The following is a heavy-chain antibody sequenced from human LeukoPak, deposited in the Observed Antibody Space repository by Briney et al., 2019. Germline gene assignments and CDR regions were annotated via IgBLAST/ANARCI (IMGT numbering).Heavy chain of an antibody. J-gene: IGHJ4*02. CDR2: LSGSGGNT. CDR1: GFTFSSYA. Sequence: GGSLRLSCAASGFTFSSYAMSWVRQAPGKGLEWVSTLSGSGGNTYYADSVKGRVTISRDNSKNTLYLQMNSLRAEDTAVYHCAKGSYYYDSADYFDYWAQGPLVTVSS. CDR3: AKGSYYYDSADYFDY. D-gene: IGHD3-22*01. V-gene: IGHV3-23*01.